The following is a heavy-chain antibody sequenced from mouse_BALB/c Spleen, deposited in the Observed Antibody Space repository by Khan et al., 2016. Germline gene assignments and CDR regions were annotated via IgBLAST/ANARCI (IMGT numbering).Heavy chain of an antibody. D-gene: IGHD2-4*01. CDR2: ISYSGST. Sequence: EVQLQESGPGLVKPSQSLSLTCTVTGYSITSDYAWNWIRQFPGNKLEWMGYISYSGSTSYNPSLKSRIPITQDTSKNQFFLQLNSVTTDDAATYYCARGMITTFDYWGQGTTLTVSS. CDR1: GYSITSDYA. CDR3: ARGMITTFDY. V-gene: IGHV3-2*02. J-gene: IGHJ2*01.